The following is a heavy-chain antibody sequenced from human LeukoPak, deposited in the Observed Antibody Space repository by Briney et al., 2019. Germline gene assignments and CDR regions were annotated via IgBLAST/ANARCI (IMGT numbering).Heavy chain of an antibody. Sequence: GESLKISCKCSGYSFTSYWIGWVRQMPGKGLEWMGIIYPGDSDTRYSPSFQGQVTISADKSFSTAYLQWSSLKASDTAMYYCATFTVKNDFDYWGQGTLVTVSS. CDR1: GYSFTSYW. J-gene: IGHJ4*02. V-gene: IGHV5-51*01. D-gene: IGHD4-17*01. CDR2: IYPGDSDT. CDR3: ATFTVKNDFDY.